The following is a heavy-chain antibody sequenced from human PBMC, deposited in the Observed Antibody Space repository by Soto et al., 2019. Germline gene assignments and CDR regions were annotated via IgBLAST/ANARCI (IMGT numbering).Heavy chain of an antibody. CDR2: VYYSGTT. Sequence: SETRSLTCSVSGGSVSDKTYYWRWIRQPPGKRLEWIGYVYYSGTTNYNPSLKSRVTISVDLSKNRFSLRLSSVTTADTALYYCARTTAVPNTLRSRYFFDYWGQGTLVTVSS. V-gene: IGHV4-61*01. CDR3: ARTTAVPNTLRSRYFFDY. D-gene: IGHD4-17*01. CDR1: GGSVSDKTYY. J-gene: IGHJ4*02.